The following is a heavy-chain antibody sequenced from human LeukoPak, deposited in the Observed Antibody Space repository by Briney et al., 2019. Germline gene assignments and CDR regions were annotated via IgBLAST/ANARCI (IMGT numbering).Heavy chain of an antibody. Sequence: GASVKVSCKASGYIFTGYYVHWVRQAPGQGLEWMGWINPDSGGSNYAQKFQGRVTMTRDTSISTVYVELSRLKSDDTVVYYCARERVTVGTDRYLGYWGQGTLVTVSS. CDR3: ARERVTVGTDRYLGY. J-gene: IGHJ4*02. V-gene: IGHV1-2*02. CDR1: GYIFTGYY. D-gene: IGHD6-13*01. CDR2: INPDSGGS.